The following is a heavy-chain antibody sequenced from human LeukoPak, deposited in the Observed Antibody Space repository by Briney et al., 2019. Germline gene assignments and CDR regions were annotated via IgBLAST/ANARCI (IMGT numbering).Heavy chain of an antibody. Sequence: SETLSLTCTLSGGSIISSNHYWAWIRQPPGKGLESIGIIYYSGSTYYNPSLKSRVTISVDTSKNQFSLKLSSVTAADTAVYYCARGYYDFWSGYPNWFDPWGQGTLVTVSS. CDR2: IYYSGST. D-gene: IGHD3-3*01. J-gene: IGHJ5*02. CDR3: ARGYYDFWSGYPNWFDP. V-gene: IGHV4-39*07. CDR1: GGSIISSNHY.